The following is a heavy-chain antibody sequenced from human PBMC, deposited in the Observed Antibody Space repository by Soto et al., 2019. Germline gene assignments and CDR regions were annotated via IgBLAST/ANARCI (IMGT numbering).Heavy chain of an antibody. CDR3: AKVSTGWYGF. CDR2: ISGSGGST. Sequence: PGGSLRLSCAASEFTLSSYAMSWVRQAPGKGLEWVSAISGSGGSTYYADSVKGRVTISRDNSKNTLYLQMNSLRAEDTAVYYCAKVSTGWYGFWRQGTLVTVSS. CDR1: EFTLSSYA. V-gene: IGHV3-23*01. D-gene: IGHD1-1*01. J-gene: IGHJ5*01.